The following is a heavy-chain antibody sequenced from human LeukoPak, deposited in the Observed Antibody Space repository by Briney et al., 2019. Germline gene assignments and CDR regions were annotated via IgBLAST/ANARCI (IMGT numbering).Heavy chain of an antibody. CDR2: ISGSGGST. J-gene: IGHJ4*02. D-gene: IGHD2-2*01. CDR1: GFTFSSYA. V-gene: IGHV3-23*01. CDR3: AKVGTSCYAADY. Sequence: GGSLRLSCAASGFTFSSYAMSWVRQAPGKGLEWVSAISGSGGSTYYADSVKGRFTISRDSSKNTLYLQMNSLRAEDTAVYYCAKVGTSCYAADYWGQGTLVTVSS.